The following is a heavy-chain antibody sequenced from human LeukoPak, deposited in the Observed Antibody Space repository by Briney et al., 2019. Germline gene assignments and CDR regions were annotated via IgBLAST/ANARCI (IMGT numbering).Heavy chain of an antibody. CDR2: ISYDGSNK. CDR1: GFTFSSYA. Sequence: GGSLRLSCAASGFTFSSYAMHWVRQAPGKGLEWVAVISYDGSNKYYADSVKGRFTISRDNSKNTLYLQMNSLRAEDTAVYYCAREGGYDSGPYYFDYWGQGTLVTVSS. D-gene: IGHD3-3*01. CDR3: AREGGYDSGPYYFDY. J-gene: IGHJ4*02. V-gene: IGHV3-30-3*01.